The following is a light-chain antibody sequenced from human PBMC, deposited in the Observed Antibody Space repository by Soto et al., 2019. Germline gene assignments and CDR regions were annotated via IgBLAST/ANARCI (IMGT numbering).Light chain of an antibody. V-gene: IGLV4-69*01. CDR2: INSDGSH. J-gene: IGLJ3*02. CDR3: QTWGTALHWV. Sequence: QPVLTQSPSASASLGASVKLTCTLSSGHNNYAIAWHQQQPEKGPRYLMKINSDGSHSKGDGIPDRFSGSSSGAERYLTISSLQSEDEADYYCQTWGTALHWVFGGGTKVTVL. CDR1: SGHNNYA.